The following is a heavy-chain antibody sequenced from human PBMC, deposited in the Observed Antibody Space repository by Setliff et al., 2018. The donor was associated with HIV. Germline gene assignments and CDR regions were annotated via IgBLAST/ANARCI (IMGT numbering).Heavy chain of an antibody. J-gene: IGHJ4*02. CDR3: ARGTSAPGDY. Sequence: SETLSLTCAVYGGSFSGYYWSWIRQPPGKGLEWIGEINHSGSTNYNPSLKSRVTISVDTSKNQFSLKLNSVTAADTAVYYCARGTSAPGDYWGQGSLVTVSS. CDR2: INHSGST. CDR1: GGSFSGYY. V-gene: IGHV4-34*01.